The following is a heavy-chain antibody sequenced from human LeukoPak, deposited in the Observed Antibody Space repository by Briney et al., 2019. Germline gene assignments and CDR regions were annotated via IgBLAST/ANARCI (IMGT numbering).Heavy chain of an antibody. D-gene: IGHD3-9*01. CDR1: GFTFSSYA. V-gene: IGHV3-23*01. CDR2: ISGSDGST. CDR3: AKVSYFDWFLPLDY. J-gene: IGHJ4*02. Sequence: GGSLRLSCAASGFTFSSYAMSWVRHAPGKGLEWVSAISGSDGSTYYADSVKGRFTISRDDSKNTLYLQMNSLRAADTAVYYCAKVSYFDWFLPLDYWGQGTLVTVSS.